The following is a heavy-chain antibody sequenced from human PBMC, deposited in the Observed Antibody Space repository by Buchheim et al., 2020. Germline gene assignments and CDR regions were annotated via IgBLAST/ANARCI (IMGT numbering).Heavy chain of an antibody. D-gene: IGHD3-3*01. CDR2: IYTSGST. CDR3: ARVDFWSGYFGY. J-gene: IGHJ4*02. V-gene: IGHV4-61*02. Sequence: QVQLQESGPGLVKPSQTLSLTCTVSGGSISSGSYYWSWIRQPAGKGLEWIGRIYTSGSTNYNPSLKSRVTISVDTSKNQFSLKLSSVTAADTAVYYCARVDFWSGYFGYWGQGTL. CDR1: GGSISSGSYY.